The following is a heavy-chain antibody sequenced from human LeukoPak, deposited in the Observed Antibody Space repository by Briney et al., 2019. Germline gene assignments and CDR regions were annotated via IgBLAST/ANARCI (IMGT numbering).Heavy chain of an antibody. V-gene: IGHV4-59*01. J-gene: IGHJ4*02. D-gene: IGHD3-9*01. CDR3: ARVWRNTDYDILTGYYSSPDYFDY. Sequence: SETLSLTCTVSGGSISSSYWSWIRQPPGKGLDWIGYIYYSGSTNYNPSLKSRVTISVDTSKNQFSLKLSSVTAADTAVYYCARVWRNTDYDILTGYYSSPDYFDYWGQGTLVTVSS. CDR2: IYYSGST. CDR1: GGSISSSY.